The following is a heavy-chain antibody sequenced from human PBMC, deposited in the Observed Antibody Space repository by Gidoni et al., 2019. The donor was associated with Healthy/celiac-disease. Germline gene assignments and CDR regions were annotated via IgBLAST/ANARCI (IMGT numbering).Heavy chain of an antibody. J-gene: IGHJ4*02. CDR1: GFTFRDYY. D-gene: IGHD3-10*01. CDR2: ISSSSSYT. CDR3: ARIFSGDEGAWFDY. Sequence: QVQLVESGGGLVKPGGSLRLSCAAPGFTFRDYYMSWIRQAPGKGLEWVSYISSSSSYTNYADSVKGRFTISRDNAKNSLYLQMNSLRAEDTAVYYCARIFSGDEGAWFDYWGQGTLVTVSS. V-gene: IGHV3-11*05.